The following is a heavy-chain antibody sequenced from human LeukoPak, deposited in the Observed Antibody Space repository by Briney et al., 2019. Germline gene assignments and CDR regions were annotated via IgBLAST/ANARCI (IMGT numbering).Heavy chain of an antibody. J-gene: IGHJ4*02. CDR2: IYYSGST. Sequence: SETLSLTCTVSGGSVSSGSYYWSWIRQPPGKGLEWIGYIYYSGSTNYNPSLKSRVTISVDTSKNQFSLKLSSVTAADTAVYYCARAVRGPYDFWSGYQNNYFDYWGQGTLVTVSS. CDR1: GGSVSSGSYY. V-gene: IGHV4-61*01. CDR3: ARAVRGPYDFWSGYQNNYFDY. D-gene: IGHD3-3*01.